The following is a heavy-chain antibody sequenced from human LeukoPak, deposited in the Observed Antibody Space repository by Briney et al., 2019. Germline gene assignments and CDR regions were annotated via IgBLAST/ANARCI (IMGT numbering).Heavy chain of an antibody. J-gene: IGHJ6*03. CDR1: GFTFSSYG. D-gene: IGHD6-19*01. CDR2: IRYDGSNK. Sequence: PGGSLRLSCAASGFTFSSYGMHCVRQVPGKGLEWVAFIRYDGSNKYYADSVKGRFTISRDNSKNTLYLQMNSLRAEDTAVYYCAKSDSSGWYPQERYYMDVWGKGTTVTISS. CDR3: AKSDSSGWYPQERYYMDV. V-gene: IGHV3-30*02.